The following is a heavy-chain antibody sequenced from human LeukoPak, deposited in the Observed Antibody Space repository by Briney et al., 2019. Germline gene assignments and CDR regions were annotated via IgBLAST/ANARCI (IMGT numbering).Heavy chain of an antibody. Sequence: SETLSLTCTVSGGSISSYYWSWIRQPPGKGLEWIGYIYYSGSTIYNPSLKSRVTISVDTSKNQFSLKLSSVTAADTAVYYCARGRSSSYYFDYWGKEPLVTVSS. CDR2: IYYSGST. J-gene: IGHJ4*02. CDR3: ARGRSSSYYFDY. D-gene: IGHD6-6*01. V-gene: IGHV4-59*01. CDR1: GGSISSYY.